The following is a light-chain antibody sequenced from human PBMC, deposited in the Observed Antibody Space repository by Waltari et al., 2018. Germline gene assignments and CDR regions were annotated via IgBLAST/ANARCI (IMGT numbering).Light chain of an antibody. CDR1: GSNIRAGYD. CDR3: QSYDTSLSVV. V-gene: IGLV1-40*01. Sequence: QSVLTQPPSVSGAPGQWVTISCTGSGSNIRAGYDVHWYQHLPRAAPKLLIYGSSSRPLGVPDRFFGSTSGTSASLAITGLQAEDEGDYYCQSYDTSLSVVFGGGTKLTVL. CDR2: GSS. J-gene: IGLJ3*02.